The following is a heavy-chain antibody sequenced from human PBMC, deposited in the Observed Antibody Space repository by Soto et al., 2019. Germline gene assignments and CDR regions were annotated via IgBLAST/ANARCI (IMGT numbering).Heavy chain of an antibody. CDR2: IGTTGDT. D-gene: IGHD3-22*01. Sequence: GGSLRLSCSASGFTFSSYDMHWVRQGTGKGLEWLSAIGTTGDTYYAGSVKGRFTISRENAKNSLYLQMNSLRAGDTAIYFCARAIGPTLFDYWGQGTLVTVSS. CDR1: GFTFSSYD. V-gene: IGHV3-13*04. CDR3: ARAIGPTLFDY. J-gene: IGHJ4*02.